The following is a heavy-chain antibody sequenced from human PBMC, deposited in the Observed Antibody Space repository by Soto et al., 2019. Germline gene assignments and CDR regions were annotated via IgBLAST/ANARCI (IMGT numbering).Heavy chain of an antibody. CDR3: ARGRRYYYYGSGSELSYDY. J-gene: IGHJ4*02. CDR1: GYTFTSYD. V-gene: IGHV1-8*01. CDR2: MNPNSGNT. Sequence: QVQLVQSGAEVKKPGASVKVSCKASGYTFTSYDINWVRQATGQGLEWMGWMNPNSGNTGYAQKFQGRVTMTRNTXXSXAXXELSSRRSEDTAVYYCARGRRYYYYGSGSELSYDYWGQGTLVTVSS. D-gene: IGHD3-10*01.